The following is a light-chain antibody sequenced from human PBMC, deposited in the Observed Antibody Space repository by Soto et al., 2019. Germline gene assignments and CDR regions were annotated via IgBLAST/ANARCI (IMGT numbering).Light chain of an antibody. CDR1: QSGNGNY. Sequence: EIVLTQSPGTLSLSPGEIATLSCRASQSGNGNYCTWYQQKPGQAPRLLIYVASSRATSIPDRFSGSGSGTDFTLTISRMEPEDVAVYYCQQYGSSFRYTFGQGTKLEI. CDR3: QQYGSSFRYT. V-gene: IGKV3-20*01. CDR2: VAS. J-gene: IGKJ2*01.